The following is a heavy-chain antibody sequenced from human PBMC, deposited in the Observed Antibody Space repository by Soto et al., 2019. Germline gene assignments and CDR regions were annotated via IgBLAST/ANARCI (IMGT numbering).Heavy chain of an antibody. CDR1: GGSISSYY. J-gene: IGHJ4*02. Sequence: SETLSLTCTVSGGSISSYYWSWIRQPPGKGLEWIGYIYYSGSTNYSPSLKSRVTISVDTSKNQFSLKLSSVTAADTAVYYCARLDYGDYGDPYYFDYWGQGTLVTVSS. CDR2: IYYSGST. CDR3: ARLDYGDYGDPYYFDY. V-gene: IGHV4-59*01. D-gene: IGHD4-17*01.